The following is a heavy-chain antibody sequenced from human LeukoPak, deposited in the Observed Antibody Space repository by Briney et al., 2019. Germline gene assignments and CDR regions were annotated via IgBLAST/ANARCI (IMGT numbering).Heavy chain of an antibody. D-gene: IGHD2-2*01. Sequence: QPGGSLRLSCAASGFTFSSYAMSWVRQAPGKGLEWVSAISGSGGSTYYADSVKGRFTISRDNSKNTLYLQMNSLRAEDTAAYYCAKGTGIVVVPAASRRGYYYYMDVWGKGTTVTVSS. V-gene: IGHV3-23*01. CDR1: GFTFSSYA. J-gene: IGHJ6*03. CDR2: ISGSGGST. CDR3: AKGTGIVVVPAASRRGYYYYMDV.